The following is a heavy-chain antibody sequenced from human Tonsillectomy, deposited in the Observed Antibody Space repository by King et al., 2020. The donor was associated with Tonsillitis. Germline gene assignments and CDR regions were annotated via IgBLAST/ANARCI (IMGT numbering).Heavy chain of an antibody. V-gene: IGHV3-33*08. CDR1: GFTFSSYG. J-gene: IGHJ3*02. CDR2: IWYDGSNK. D-gene: IGHD3-22*01. CDR3: ARSRNYYDSSSAFDI. Sequence: VQLVESGGGVVQPGRSLRLSCAASGFTFSSYGMHWVRQAPGKGLEWVAVIWYDGSNKYYADSVKGRFTISRDNSKNTLYLQMNSLRAEDTAVYYCARSRNYYDSSSAFDIWGQGTMVTVSS.